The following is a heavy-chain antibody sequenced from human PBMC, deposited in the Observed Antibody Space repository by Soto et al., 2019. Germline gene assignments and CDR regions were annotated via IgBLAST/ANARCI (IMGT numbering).Heavy chain of an antibody. Sequence: GGSLRLSCAASGFTFDDYAMHWVRQAPGKGLEWVSGISWNSGSIGYADSVKGRFTISRDNAKNSLYLQMNSLRAEDTALYYCAKGLLAAEFYYRMDVWGQGTKVTVYS. CDR1: GFTFDDYA. CDR3: AKGLLAAEFYYRMDV. V-gene: IGHV3-9*01. CDR2: ISWNSGSI. J-gene: IGHJ6*02. D-gene: IGHD3-3*02.